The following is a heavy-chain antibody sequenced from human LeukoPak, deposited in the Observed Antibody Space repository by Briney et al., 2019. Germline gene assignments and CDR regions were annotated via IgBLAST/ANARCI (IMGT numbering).Heavy chain of an antibody. CDR1: GFTFSSYA. Sequence: GGSLRLSCAASGFTFSSYAMHWVRQAPGKGLEWVAVISYDGSNKYYTDSVKGRFTISRDNSKNTLYLQMNSLRAEDTAVYYCARDGSVAGTWNWFDPWGQGTLVTVSS. CDR2: ISYDGSNK. D-gene: IGHD6-19*01. J-gene: IGHJ5*02. V-gene: IGHV3-30*04. CDR3: ARDGSVAGTWNWFDP.